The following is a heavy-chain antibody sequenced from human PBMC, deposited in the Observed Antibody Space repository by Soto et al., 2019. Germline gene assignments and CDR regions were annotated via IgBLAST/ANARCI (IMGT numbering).Heavy chain of an antibody. D-gene: IGHD3-22*01. CDR2: ISYDGSNK. CDR1: GFTFSSYG. Sequence: SGGSLRLSSAASGFTFSSYGMHWVRQAPGKGLEWVAVISYDGSNKYYADSVKGRFTISRDNSKNTLYLQMNSLSAEDTAVYYCAKVYGYYDSSGYYYVGAFDIWGQGTMVTVS. V-gene: IGHV3-30*18. J-gene: IGHJ3*02. CDR3: AKVYGYYDSSGYYYVGAFDI.